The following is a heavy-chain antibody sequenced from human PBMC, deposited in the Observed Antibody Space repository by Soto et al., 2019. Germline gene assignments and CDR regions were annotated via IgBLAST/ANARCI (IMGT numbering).Heavy chain of an antibody. J-gene: IGHJ4*02. CDR3: ARTYYYGSGSLYYFDY. D-gene: IGHD3-10*01. V-gene: IGHV4-59*01. CDR2: NYYSGST. CDR1: GGSISSYY. Sequence: SETLSLTCTVSGGSISSYYWSWIRQPPGKGLEWIGYNYYSGSTNYNPSLKSRATISVDTSKNQFSLKLSSVTAADTAVYYCARTYYYGSGSLYYFDYWGQGTLVTVSS.